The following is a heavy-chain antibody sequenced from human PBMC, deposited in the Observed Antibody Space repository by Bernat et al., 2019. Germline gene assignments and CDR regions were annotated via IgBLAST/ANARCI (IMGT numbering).Heavy chain of an antibody. CDR1: GFTFSNAW. J-gene: IGHJ4*02. CDR2: IKSKTDGGTT. CDR3: TTRRKRVRELYGY. Sequence: EVQLVESGGGLVKPGGSLRLSCAASGFTFSNAWMSWVRQAPGKGLEWVGRIKSKTDGGTTDNAATVKSKFTNCKEYSKNTMDPEMDSLKTEDRAVYYCTTRRKRVRELYGYWGQGTLVTVSS. D-gene: IGHD3-10*01. V-gene: IGHV3-15*01.